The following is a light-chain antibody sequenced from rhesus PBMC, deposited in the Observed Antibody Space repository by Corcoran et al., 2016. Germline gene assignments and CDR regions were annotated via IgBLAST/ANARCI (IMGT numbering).Light chain of an antibody. J-gene: IGKJ2*01. CDR2: GSS. CDR3: QETSNLYS. CDR1: QSVSSY. Sequence: EIVMTQSPATLPLSPGERATLSCRASQSVSSYLAWYQQKPGQAPRLLIYGSSSRATGIPDRFSGSGSGTDFTLTISSLEPEEFAVYYCQETSNLYSFGQGTKVEMK. V-gene: IGKV3-31*02.